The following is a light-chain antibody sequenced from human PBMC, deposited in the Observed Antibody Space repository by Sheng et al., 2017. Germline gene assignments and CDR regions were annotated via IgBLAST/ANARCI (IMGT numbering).Light chain of an antibody. Sequence: QSALTQPASVSGSLGQSITISCTGTSSDVGGYNYVSWYQQHPGKAPKLMIYDVSNRPSGVSNRFSASKSGNTASLTISGLQAEDEADYYCSSYTSSSTLGVFGGGTKLTVL. V-gene: IGLV2-14*01. CDR3: SSYTSSSTLGV. CDR1: SSDVGGYNY. CDR2: DVS. J-gene: IGLJ2*01.